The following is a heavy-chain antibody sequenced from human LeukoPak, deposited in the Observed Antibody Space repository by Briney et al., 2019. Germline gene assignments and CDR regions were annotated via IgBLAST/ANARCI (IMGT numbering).Heavy chain of an antibody. J-gene: IGHJ4*02. CDR2: INPNSGGT. Sequence: ASVKVSCKASGYTFTGYYMHWVRQAPGQGLEWMGWINPNSGGTNYAQKFQGRVTMTRDTSISTAYMELSRLRSDDTAVYYCARDRSGYSYGYSTSGYWGQGTLVTVSS. V-gene: IGHV1-2*02. D-gene: IGHD5-18*01. CDR3: ARDRSGYSYGYSTSGY. CDR1: GYTFTGYY.